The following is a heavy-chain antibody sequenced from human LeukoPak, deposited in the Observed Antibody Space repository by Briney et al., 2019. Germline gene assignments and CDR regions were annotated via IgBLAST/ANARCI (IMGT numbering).Heavy chain of an antibody. J-gene: IGHJ5*02. CDR3: ATSGWNGGGGFDP. Sequence: KTSESLSLTCDVSGGSFSGYYYSWIRQPPGKGLEWIGEVSHSGTTNDNSSLKSRVSMSVGASSTQFSLIMTSVTAADTAVYYCATSGWNGGGGFDPWGQGALVIVSS. V-gene: IGHV4-34*01. CDR1: GGSFSGYY. CDR2: VSHSGTT. D-gene: IGHD3-16*01.